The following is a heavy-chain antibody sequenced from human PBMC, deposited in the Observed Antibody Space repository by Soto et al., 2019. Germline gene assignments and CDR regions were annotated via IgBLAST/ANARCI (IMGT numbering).Heavy chain of an antibody. V-gene: IGHV3-48*04. CDR3: ARDKDWAFDY. CDR2: IFATSTTI. Sequence: LRLSCVASGFIFRSYSMVWVRQAPGKGLEWISYIFATSTTIYYADSVKGRFTVSRDNAKNSLFLLINSLRAEDTAVYYCARDKDWAFDYWGQGTPVTVSS. CDR1: GFIFRSYS. D-gene: IGHD3-9*01. J-gene: IGHJ4*02.